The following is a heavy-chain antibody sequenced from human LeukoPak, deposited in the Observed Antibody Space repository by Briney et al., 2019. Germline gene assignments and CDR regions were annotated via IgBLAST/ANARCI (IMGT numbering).Heavy chain of an antibody. J-gene: IGHJ3*02. CDR2: IYYSGCT. CDR3: ARTRYSYGDYGMAHAFDI. D-gene: IGHD4-17*01. CDR1: GGSISSYY. V-gene: IGHV4-59*08. Sequence: SETLSLTCTVSGGSISSYYWSWLRQPPGKGLEWIGYIYYSGCTNYNPSLKSRVTISVDTSKNQFSLKLSSVTAADTAVYYCARTRYSYGDYGMAHAFDIWGQGTMVTVSS.